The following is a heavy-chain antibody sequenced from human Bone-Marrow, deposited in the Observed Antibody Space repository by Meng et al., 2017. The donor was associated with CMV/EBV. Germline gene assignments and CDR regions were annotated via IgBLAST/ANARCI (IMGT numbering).Heavy chain of an antibody. CDR2: HSTGSA. D-gene: IGHD1-26*01. Sequence: SETLSLTCSVSGGSISGYQWAWVRQAPGKGLEWIGHSTGSATYNPSLKSRVTISVDASKKQFSLNLNFVTAADTALYFCARDNMGSLDYWGQGALVTVSS. CDR1: GGSISGYQ. CDR3: ARDNMGSLDY. J-gene: IGHJ4*02. V-gene: IGHV4-59*01.